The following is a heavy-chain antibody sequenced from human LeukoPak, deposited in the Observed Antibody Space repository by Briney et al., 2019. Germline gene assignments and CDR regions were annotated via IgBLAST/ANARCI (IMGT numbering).Heavy chain of an antibody. J-gene: IGHJ6*02. Sequence: GGSLRLSCAASGFTFSSYWMNWARQAPGKGLEWVASINHNGNVNYYVDSVKGRFTISRDSAKNSLYLQMNNLRAEDTAVYFCARGGGLDVWGQGATVTVSS. V-gene: IGHV3-7*03. D-gene: IGHD3-16*01. CDR3: ARGGGLDV. CDR1: GFTFSSYW. CDR2: INHNGNVN.